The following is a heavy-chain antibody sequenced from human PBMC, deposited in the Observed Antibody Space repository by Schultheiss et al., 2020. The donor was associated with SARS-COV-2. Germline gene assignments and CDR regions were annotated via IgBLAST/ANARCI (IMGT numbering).Heavy chain of an antibody. CDR2: IIPILGIA. D-gene: IGHD3-10*01. Sequence: ASVKVSCKASGYTFTGYYMHWVRQAPGQGLEWMGRIIPILGIANYAQKFQGRVTMTRDTSISTAYMELSRLRSDDTAVYYCARGAYYGSGFPGFDPWGQGTLVTVS. V-gene: IGHV1-2*02. J-gene: IGHJ5*02. CDR1: GYTFTGYY. CDR3: ARGAYYGSGFPGFDP.